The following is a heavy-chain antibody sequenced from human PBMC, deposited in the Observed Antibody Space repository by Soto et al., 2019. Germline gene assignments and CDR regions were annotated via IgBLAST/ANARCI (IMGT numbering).Heavy chain of an antibody. CDR2: IKQDGIEK. CDR1: GFTFRDYW. J-gene: IGHJ4*02. Sequence: AGSLRLSCAASGFTFRDYWMAWVRQAPGKGLEWVGSIKQDGIEKFYADSVEGRFTISRDNGKNSVFLQMSSLRAEDTALYYCARDLGDHLIAGIDYRGLGPLVTVSS. D-gene: IGHD3-10*01. V-gene: IGHV3-7*05. CDR3: ARDLGDHLIAGIDY.